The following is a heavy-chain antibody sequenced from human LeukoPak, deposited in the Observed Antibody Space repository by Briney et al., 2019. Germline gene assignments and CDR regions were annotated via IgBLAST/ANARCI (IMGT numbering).Heavy chain of an antibody. J-gene: IGHJ4*02. CDR2: ISGSAHKI. CDR3: AGRVTGYSSGYVY. CDR1: RITFSNYA. Sequence: GGSLRLSCVASRITFSNYAVSWVRQAPEKGLDWVSVISGSAHKIRYADSVKGRFTISRDNSENIVYLQMNNLRAEDTAVYYCAGRVTGYSSGYVYWGQGTLSPSPQ. V-gene: IGHV3-23*01. D-gene: IGHD5-18*01.